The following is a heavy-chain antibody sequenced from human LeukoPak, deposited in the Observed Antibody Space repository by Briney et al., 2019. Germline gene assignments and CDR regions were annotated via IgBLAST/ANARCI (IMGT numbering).Heavy chain of an antibody. J-gene: IGHJ4*02. CDR1: GFTFSSYE. V-gene: IGHV4-34*01. CDR2: VNHSGST. CDR3: ARVDGGGVDY. D-gene: IGHD4-23*01. Sequence: LRLSCAPSGFTFSSYEMNWIRQPPGKGLEWIGEVNHSGSTNCNPSLKSRVTMSVDTSKNQFSLNLSSVTAADTAVYYCARVDGGGVDYWGQGTLVTVSS.